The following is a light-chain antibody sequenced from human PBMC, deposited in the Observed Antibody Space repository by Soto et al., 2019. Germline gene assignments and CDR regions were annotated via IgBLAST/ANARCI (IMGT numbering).Light chain of an antibody. Sequence: QLVLTQPPSVSGAPGQRVTISCTGSSSNIGAGYDVHWYQQLPGTAPKLLIYGNSNRPSGVPDRFSGSKSGTSASLAITGLQAEDEADSYCQSYDSSLRVVFGGGTKLTVL. CDR3: QSYDSSLRVV. V-gene: IGLV1-40*01. CDR1: SSNIGAGYD. CDR2: GNS. J-gene: IGLJ2*01.